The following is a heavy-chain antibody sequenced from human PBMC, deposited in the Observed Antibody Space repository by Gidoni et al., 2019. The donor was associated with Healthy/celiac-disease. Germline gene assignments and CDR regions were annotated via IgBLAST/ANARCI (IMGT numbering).Heavy chain of an antibody. V-gene: IGHV3-23*01. CDR2: IRGSGGST. D-gene: IGHD1-26*01. CDR1: GFTFSSYA. Sequence: EVQLLESGGGLVQPGGSLRLSCAASGFTFSSYAMGWVRQAPGKGLEWVSAIRGSGGSTYYADSVKGRFTISRDNSKNTLYLQMNSLRAEDTAVYYCAKDLVYGSWFDPWGQGTLVTVSS. CDR3: AKDLVYGSWFDP. J-gene: IGHJ5*02.